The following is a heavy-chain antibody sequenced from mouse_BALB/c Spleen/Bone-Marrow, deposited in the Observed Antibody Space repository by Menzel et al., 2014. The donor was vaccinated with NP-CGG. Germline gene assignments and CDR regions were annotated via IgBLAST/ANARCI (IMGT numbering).Heavy chain of an antibody. D-gene: IGHD1-1*01. Sequence: VQRVESGPGLVAPSQRASITCTVSGFSLTSYDMNWVRQPPGKGLEWLGVIWTGGGTDYNSAFMSRLSFSKDNSKSQVFLKMNSLQTDDTAIYYCVRGKNLYGTPLAYWGQGTLVTVSA. CDR1: GFSLTSYD. V-gene: IGHV2-9-2*01. J-gene: IGHJ3*01. CDR2: IWTGGGT. CDR3: VRGKNLYGTPLAY.